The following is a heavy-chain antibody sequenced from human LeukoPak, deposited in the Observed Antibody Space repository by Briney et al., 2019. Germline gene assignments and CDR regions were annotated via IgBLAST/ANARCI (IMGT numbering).Heavy chain of an antibody. Sequence: PGGSLRLSYATSGFTFSNCGMSWVRQAPGKGLQWLSVIGGDGTTYYADSVKGRFTISRDNGKNTLYLQMNSLIAEDTAVYYCASYLTSIPSGMDVWGQGTTVTVSS. V-gene: IGHV3-23*01. CDR2: IGGDGTT. CDR1: GFTFSNCG. J-gene: IGHJ6*02. CDR3: ASYLTSIPSGMDV. D-gene: IGHD1-26*01.